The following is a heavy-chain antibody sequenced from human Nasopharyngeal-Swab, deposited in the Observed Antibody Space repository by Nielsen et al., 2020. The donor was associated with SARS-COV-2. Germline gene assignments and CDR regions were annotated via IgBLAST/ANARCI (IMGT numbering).Heavy chain of an antibody. Sequence: WVRQAPGQGLERMGGIIPIFGTANYAQKFQGRVTITADKSTSTAYMELSSLRSEDTAVYYCTYDSSGHYYYYMDVWGKGTTVTVSS. D-gene: IGHD3-22*01. CDR2: IIPIFGTA. J-gene: IGHJ6*03. CDR3: TYDSSGHYYYYMDV. V-gene: IGHV1-69*06.